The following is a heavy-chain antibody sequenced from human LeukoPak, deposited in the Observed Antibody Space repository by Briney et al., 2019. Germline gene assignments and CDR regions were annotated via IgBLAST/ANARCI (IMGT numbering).Heavy chain of an antibody. CDR1: GYTFTGYY. D-gene: IGHD2-15*01. Sequence: ASVKVSCKASGYTFTGYYMHWVRQAPGQGLEWMGRINPNSGGTNYAQKFQGRVTMTRDTSISTAYMKLSRLRSDDTAVYYCARERVNCSGGSCYHNWFDPWGQGTLVTVSS. CDR2: INPNSGGT. V-gene: IGHV1-2*06. J-gene: IGHJ5*02. CDR3: ARERVNCSGGSCYHNWFDP.